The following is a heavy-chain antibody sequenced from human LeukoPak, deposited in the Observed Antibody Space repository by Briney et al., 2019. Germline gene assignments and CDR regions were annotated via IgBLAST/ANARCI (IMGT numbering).Heavy chain of an antibody. CDR2: ISGSGGST. D-gene: IGHD3-16*01. CDR3: ANLLGEGTMTEG. V-gene: IGHV3-23*01. Sequence: QPGGSLRLSCAASGFTFSSYAMSWVRQAPGKGLEWVSAISGSGGSTYYADSVKGRFTISRDNSKNTLYLQMNSLRAEDTAVYYCANLLGEGTMTEGRGQGTLVTVSS. CDR1: GFTFSSYA. J-gene: IGHJ4*02.